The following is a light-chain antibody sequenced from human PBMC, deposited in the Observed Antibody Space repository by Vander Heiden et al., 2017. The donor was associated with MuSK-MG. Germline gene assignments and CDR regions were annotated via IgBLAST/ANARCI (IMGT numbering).Light chain of an antibody. J-gene: IGKJ4*01. Sequence: EVVLTQSPATLSLSPGERATLSCRASQSVSSYLAWYQQKPGQTPRLIIYDASSRATGIPARFSGSGSGTDFTLTISSLEPEDFAVYYCQQRTNWPPSLTFGGGTKVEIK. CDR1: QSVSSY. V-gene: IGKV3-11*01. CDR2: DAS. CDR3: QQRTNWPPSLT.